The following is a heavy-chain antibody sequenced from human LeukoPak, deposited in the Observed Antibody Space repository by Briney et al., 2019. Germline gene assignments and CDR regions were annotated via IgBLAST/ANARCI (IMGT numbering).Heavy chain of an antibody. CDR2: INQEGSEK. J-gene: IGHJ4*02. CDR1: GFTFSSYA. CDR3: ARVRYSSGSHFDY. V-gene: IGHV3-7*01. Sequence: GGSLRLSCAASGFTFSSYAMHWVRQAPGKGLEWVANINQEGSEKYYVDSVEGRFTISRDNAENSLYLQMNNLRADDTAVYYCARVRYSSGSHFDYWGQGTLVTVSS. D-gene: IGHD6-19*01.